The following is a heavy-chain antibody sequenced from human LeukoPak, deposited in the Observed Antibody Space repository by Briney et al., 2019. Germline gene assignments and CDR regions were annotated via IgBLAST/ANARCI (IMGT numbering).Heavy chain of an antibody. D-gene: IGHD3-22*01. Sequence: GGSLRLSCAASGFTFSSYSMNWVRQAPGKGLEWVSYISSSSSTIYYADSVKGRFTISRDNAKNSLYLQMNSLRAEDTAVYYCAGVSSTMIVVPTPFDYWGQGTLVTVSS. CDR2: ISSSSSTI. CDR3: AGVSSTMIVVPTPFDY. J-gene: IGHJ4*02. V-gene: IGHV3-48*04. CDR1: GFTFSSYS.